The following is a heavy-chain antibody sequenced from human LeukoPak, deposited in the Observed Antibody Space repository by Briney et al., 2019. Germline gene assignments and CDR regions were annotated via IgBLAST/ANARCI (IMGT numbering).Heavy chain of an antibody. V-gene: IGHV3-21*01. Sequence: PGGSLRLSCAASGFTFGNSAMSWVRQAPGKGLEWVSSISSSSSYKYYTDSVKGRFTISRDNAKNSLYLQMNSLSAEDTAVYYCARSAAGTYYWGQGTLVTVSS. CDR2: ISSSSSYK. J-gene: IGHJ4*02. D-gene: IGHD1-1*01. CDR3: ARSAAGTYY. CDR1: GFTFGNSA.